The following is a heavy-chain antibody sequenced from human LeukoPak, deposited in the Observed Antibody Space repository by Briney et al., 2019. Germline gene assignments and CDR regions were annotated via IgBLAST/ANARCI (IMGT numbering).Heavy chain of an antibody. Sequence: GGSLRLSCAASGFTFSTYWMSWVRQAPGKGLEWVANIKEDGSERYYVDSVKGRFTISRDNAKNSLYLRMSSLRAEDTAVYYCARGRIGMVVWGQGTLVTVSS. J-gene: IGHJ4*02. CDR2: IKEDGSER. D-gene: IGHD2-2*01. CDR3: ARGRIGMVV. CDR1: GFTFSTYW. V-gene: IGHV3-7*03.